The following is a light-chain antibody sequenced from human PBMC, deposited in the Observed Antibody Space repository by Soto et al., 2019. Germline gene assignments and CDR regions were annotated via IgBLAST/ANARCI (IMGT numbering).Light chain of an antibody. V-gene: IGKV3-20*01. Sequence: EIVLTQSPDTLSLSPGERATLSCRASQSVLSNYLAWYQQKPGQAPRLLIYGTSRRVTGIPDRFSGSGFGTEFTLTISNLEPEDFAMYYCQQYGISPPGYTFAQGTKLEI. J-gene: IGKJ2*01. CDR2: GTS. CDR3: QQYGISPPGYT. CDR1: QSVLSNY.